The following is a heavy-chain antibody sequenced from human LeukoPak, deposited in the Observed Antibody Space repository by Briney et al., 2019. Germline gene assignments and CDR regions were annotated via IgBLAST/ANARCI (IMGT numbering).Heavy chain of an antibody. V-gene: IGHV4-59*01. Sequence: PSETLSLTCTVSGGSISSYYWSWIRQPPGKGLEWIGYIYYSGSTNYNPSLKSRVTISVDTSKNQFSLKLSSVTAADTAVYYCARVKGVSGYFGQAAFDIWGQGTMVTVSS. D-gene: IGHD3-3*01. CDR2: IYYSGST. CDR1: GGSISSYY. CDR3: ARVKGVSGYFGQAAFDI. J-gene: IGHJ3*02.